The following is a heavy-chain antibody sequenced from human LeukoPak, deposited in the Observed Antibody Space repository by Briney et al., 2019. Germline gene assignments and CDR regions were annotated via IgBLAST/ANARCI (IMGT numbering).Heavy chain of an antibody. Sequence: ASVKVSCKASGYTFTSYAMHWVRQAPGQRLEWMGWMNPNSGNTGYAQKFQGRVTMTRNTSISTAYMELSSLRSEDTAVYYCARVPVGGSYWWFDPWGQGTLVTVSS. CDR3: ARVPVGGSYWWFDP. J-gene: IGHJ5*02. CDR1: GYTFTSYA. CDR2: MNPNSGNT. D-gene: IGHD1-26*01. V-gene: IGHV1-8*02.